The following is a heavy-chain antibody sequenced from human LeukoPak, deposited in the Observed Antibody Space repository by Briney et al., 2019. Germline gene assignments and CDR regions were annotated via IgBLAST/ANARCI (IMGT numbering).Heavy chain of an antibody. J-gene: IGHJ4*02. CDR1: GNYW. Sequence: GGSLRLSCAASGNYWMHWVRQAPGKGLVWVSHINSDGSWTSYADSVKGRFTISKDNAKNTVYLQMNNLRAEDTVVYYCVSFYETYWGRGTLVTVSS. CDR2: INSDGSWT. CDR3: VSFYETY. D-gene: IGHD2-2*01. V-gene: IGHV3-74*01.